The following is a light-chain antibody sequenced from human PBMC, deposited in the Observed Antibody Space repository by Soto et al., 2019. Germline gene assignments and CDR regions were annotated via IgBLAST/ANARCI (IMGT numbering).Light chain of an antibody. Sequence: DIQMTQSPSSLSASVGDRVTITCRASKGISNYLAWYQQKPGKVPKLLIYAASTLQSGVPSRFSGSGSGTEVTLTISSLQAEDVATYYCQKDNSAPLTFGGGTKVEIK. J-gene: IGKJ4*01. CDR1: KGISNY. V-gene: IGKV1-27*01. CDR3: QKDNSAPLT. CDR2: AAS.